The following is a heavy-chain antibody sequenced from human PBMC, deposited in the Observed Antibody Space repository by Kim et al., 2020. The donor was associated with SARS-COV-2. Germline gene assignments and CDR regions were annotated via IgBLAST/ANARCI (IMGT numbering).Heavy chain of an antibody. V-gene: IGHV4-34*01. D-gene: IGHD5-12*01. J-gene: IGHJ2*01. CDR3: ARVDIVATTPYFDL. Sequence: NPSLKSRVTRSVDTSKNQFALKLSSVTAADTAVYYCARVDIVATTPYFDLWGRGTLVTVSS.